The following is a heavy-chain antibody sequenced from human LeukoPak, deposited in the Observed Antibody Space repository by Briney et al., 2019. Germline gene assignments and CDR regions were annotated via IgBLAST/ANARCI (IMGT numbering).Heavy chain of an antibody. V-gene: IGHV3-9*01. CDR3: VKGISGFYFGADY. CDR2: ISWNSGNI. CDR1: GFTFDDYA. D-gene: IGHD3-22*01. Sequence: GGSLRLSCAASGFTFDDYAMHWVRQPPGKGLEWVSGISWNSGNIGYADSVKGRFTISRDHAKTSLYLQMDSLRVEDPALYYCVKGISGFYFGADYWGQGTLVTVSS. J-gene: IGHJ4*02.